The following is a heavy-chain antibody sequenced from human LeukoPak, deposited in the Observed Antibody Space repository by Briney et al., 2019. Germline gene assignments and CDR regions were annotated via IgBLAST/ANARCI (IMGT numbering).Heavy chain of an antibody. Sequence: PSETLSLTCAVSGYSISSGYYWGWIRQPPGKGLEWIGSIYHSGSTYYNPSLKSRVTMSVDTSKNQFSLKLSSVTAADTAVYYCARGEVVVVPAAIRFDPWGQGTLVTVSS. D-gene: IGHD2-2*01. CDR2: IYHSGST. J-gene: IGHJ5*02. CDR3: ARGEVVVVPAAIRFDP. CDR1: GYSISSGYY. V-gene: IGHV4-38-2*01.